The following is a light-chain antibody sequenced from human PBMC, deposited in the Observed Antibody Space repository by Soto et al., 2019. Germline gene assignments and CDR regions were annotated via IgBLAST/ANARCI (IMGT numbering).Light chain of an antibody. CDR2: GAS. CDR3: QQYGSSPKT. Sequence: EIVMTHSPGTLALSPCERATLSSSASQSVSSSYLAWYQQKPGQAPRLLIYGASSRATGIPDRFSGSGSGTDFTLTISRLEPEDFAVYYCQQYGSSPKTFGQGTKVDIK. CDR1: QSVSSSY. V-gene: IGKV3-20*01. J-gene: IGKJ1*01.